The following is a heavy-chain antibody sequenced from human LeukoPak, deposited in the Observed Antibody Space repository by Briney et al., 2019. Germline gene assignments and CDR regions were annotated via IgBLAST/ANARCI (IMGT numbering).Heavy chain of an antibody. V-gene: IGHV4-59*08. J-gene: IGHJ2*01. CDR2: IYYSGST. Sequence: SETLSLTCSVSGGSISSYYWSWIRQPPRKGLEWIGYIYYSGSTNYNPSLKSRVTISVDTSKNQFSLKLSSVTAADTAVYYCASRKYVETPMPPPHWYFDLWARGTLVTVSS. CDR3: ASRKYVETPMPPPHWYFDL. CDR1: GGSISSYY. D-gene: IGHD5-18*01.